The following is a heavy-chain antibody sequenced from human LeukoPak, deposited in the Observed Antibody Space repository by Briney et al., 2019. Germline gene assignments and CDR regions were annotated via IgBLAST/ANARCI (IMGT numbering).Heavy chain of an antibody. Sequence: GGSLRLSCAASGFTFSGSAMHWVRQASGEGLEWVGRIRSKANSYATAYAASVKGRFTISRGDSKNTAYLQMNSLKTEDTAVYYCTPLGVQSDYFDYWGQGTLVTVSS. J-gene: IGHJ4*02. CDR1: GFTFSGSA. CDR2: IRSKANSYAT. CDR3: TPLGVQSDYFDY. D-gene: IGHD3-10*01. V-gene: IGHV3-73*01.